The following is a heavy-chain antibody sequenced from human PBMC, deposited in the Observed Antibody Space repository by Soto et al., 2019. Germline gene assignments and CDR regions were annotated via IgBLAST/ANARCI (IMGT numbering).Heavy chain of an antibody. V-gene: IGHV5-10-1*01. CDR2: IDPSDSYT. CDR3: ATLEHMRKYYFGIDV. CDR1: GYRFNNYW. Sequence: PGESLKISCKGSGYRFNNYWITWVRQMPGKGLEWLARIDPSDSYTNYSPSFEGRVTVSVDKSTSTAYLQWSSLQASDTATYYCATLEHMRKYYFGIDVWGQGTPVTVSS. J-gene: IGHJ6*02.